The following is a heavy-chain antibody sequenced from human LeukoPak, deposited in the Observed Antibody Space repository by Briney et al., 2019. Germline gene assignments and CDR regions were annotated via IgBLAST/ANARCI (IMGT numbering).Heavy chain of an antibody. J-gene: IGHJ4*02. D-gene: IGHD3-22*01. V-gene: IGHV1-69*05. CDR1: GGTFSSYA. CDR3: ARGAKDDYYDSSGYYYALGY. Sequence: ASVKVSCKASGGTFSSYAISWVRQAPGQGLEWMGGIIPIFGTANYAQEFQGRVTITTDESTSTAYMELSSLRSEDTAVYYCARGAKDDYYDSSGYYYALGYWGQGTLVTVSS. CDR2: IIPIFGTA.